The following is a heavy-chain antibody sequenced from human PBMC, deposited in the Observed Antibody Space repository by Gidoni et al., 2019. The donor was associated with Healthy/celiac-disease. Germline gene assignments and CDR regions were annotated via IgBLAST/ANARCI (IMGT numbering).Heavy chain of an antibody. D-gene: IGHD3-10*01. CDR2: IYYSGST. CDR1: GGSISSSSYY. CDR3: ARRMVRGYAVDV. J-gene: IGHJ6*02. V-gene: IGHV4-39*01. Sequence: QLQLQESGPGLVKPSVTLSLTCTVSGGSISSSSYYWGWIRQPPGKGLEWIGSIYYSGSTYYNPSLKSRVTISVDTSKNQFSLKLSSVTAADTAVYYCARRMVRGYAVDVWGQGTTVTVSS.